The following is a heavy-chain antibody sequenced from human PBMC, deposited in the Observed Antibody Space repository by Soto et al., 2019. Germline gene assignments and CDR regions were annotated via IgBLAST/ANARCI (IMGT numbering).Heavy chain of an antibody. CDR3: ARGHMLRGGSLEY. V-gene: IGHV3-74*01. CDR2: IKSDGTST. J-gene: IGHJ4*02. D-gene: IGHD3-10*01. CDR1: GFTFSSYW. Sequence: EVQLVESGGGLVQAGGSLRLSCAASGFTFSSYWMHWVRQAPGKGLVWVSRIKSDGTSTTYADSVKGRFTISRDNAESTLVLQMNSLRAEDTAVYYCARGHMLRGGSLEYWGQGALVTVSS.